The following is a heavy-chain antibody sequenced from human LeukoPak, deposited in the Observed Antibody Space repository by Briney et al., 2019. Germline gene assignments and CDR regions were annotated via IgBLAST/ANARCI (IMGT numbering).Heavy chain of an antibody. CDR2: IRYDGGNK. V-gene: IGHV3-30*02. Sequence: AGGSLRLSCAASGFTFTSYGMHWVRQAPGKGLEWVAFIRYDGGNKHYADSVKGRFTISRDNSKNTLYLQMNSLRAEDTAVYYCAKGDISGTEIPLDYWGQGTLVTVSS. CDR1: GFTFTSYG. J-gene: IGHJ4*02. CDR3: AKGDISGTEIPLDY. D-gene: IGHD1-20*01.